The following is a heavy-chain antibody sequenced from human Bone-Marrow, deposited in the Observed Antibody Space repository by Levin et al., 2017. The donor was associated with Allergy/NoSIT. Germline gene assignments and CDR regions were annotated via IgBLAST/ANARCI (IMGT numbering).Heavy chain of an antibody. V-gene: IGHV3-23*01. Sequence: AGGSLRLSCAASGFTFSSYAMSWVRQAPGKGLEWVSTISGSGGGTYYADSVKGRFTISRDNSKNTLYLQMNSLRAEDTALYYCAKGAGSSSRYYFDYWGQGILVTVSS. CDR1: GFTFSSYA. CDR3: AKGAGSSSRYYFDY. CDR2: ISGSGGGT. J-gene: IGHJ4*02. D-gene: IGHD6-6*01.